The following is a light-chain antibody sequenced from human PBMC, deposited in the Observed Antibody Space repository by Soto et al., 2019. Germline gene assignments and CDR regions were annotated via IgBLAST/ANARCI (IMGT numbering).Light chain of an antibody. CDR1: AGAVITTNW. CDR3: SLYYSGAHLV. J-gene: IGLJ2*01. V-gene: IGLV7-43*01. Sequence: QAVVTQEPSLVVSPGGTGTLTCASSAGAVITTNWPNWFQQKPGQAPRALIYSTDNKHAWTPARFSGSLLGGKAVLALSGAQPEDEAEYYCSLYYSGAHLVIGGGTKLTVL. CDR2: STD.